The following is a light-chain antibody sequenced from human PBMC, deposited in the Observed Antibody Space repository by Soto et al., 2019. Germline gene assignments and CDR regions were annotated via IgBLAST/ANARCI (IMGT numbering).Light chain of an antibody. CDR1: QSVSTRS. J-gene: IGKJ5*01. Sequence: EIVLTQSPGTLSLSPGERATLSCRASQSVSTRSLAWYQQKPGQAPRLLISGASSRAADIPDRFSGSGSGTDFTLTISRLEPEDYAVYYCQQYDVSPPITFGQGTRLEI. V-gene: IGKV3-20*01. CDR2: GAS. CDR3: QQYDVSPPIT.